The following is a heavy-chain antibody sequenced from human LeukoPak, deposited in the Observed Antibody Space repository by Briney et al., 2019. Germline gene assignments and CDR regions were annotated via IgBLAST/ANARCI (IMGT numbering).Heavy chain of an antibody. Sequence: PSETLSLTCTVSGGSISSYYWSWIRQPPGKGLEWIGYIYYGGSTNYNPSLKSRVTISVDTSKNQFSLKLSSVTAADTAVYFCARSVPGVRFFDYWGQGTLVTVSS. CDR1: GGSISSYY. D-gene: IGHD6-19*01. CDR3: ARSVPGVRFFDY. CDR2: IYYGGST. J-gene: IGHJ4*02. V-gene: IGHV4-59*01.